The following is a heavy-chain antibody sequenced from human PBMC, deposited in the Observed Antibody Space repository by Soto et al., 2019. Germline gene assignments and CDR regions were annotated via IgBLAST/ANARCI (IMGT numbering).Heavy chain of an antibody. CDR3: ASSSLYGIDV. CDR2: IYYSGNT. V-gene: IGHV4-30-4*01. CDR1: GGSISSGYYY. Sequence: PSETLSLTCSVSGGSISSGYYYWSWIRQPPGKGLEWIGYIYYSGNTYYNPSLKSRLIISRDTSKNQFSLKAGSVTAADSAVYYCASSSLYGIDVWGQGTTVTASS. J-gene: IGHJ6*02.